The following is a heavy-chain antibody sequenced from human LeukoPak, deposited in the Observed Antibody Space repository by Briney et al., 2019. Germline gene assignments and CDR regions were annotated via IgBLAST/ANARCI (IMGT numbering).Heavy chain of an antibody. CDR3: AKDYFGSLEY. D-gene: IGHD2/OR15-2a*01. J-gene: IGHJ4*02. Sequence: PGGSLRLSCAASGFAFSGSWMHWVRQAPGKGLVWVSVIKSDGSGTAYADSVKGRFTISRDNAKNTVYLQMNSLRDEDTAVYYCAKDYFGSLEYWGQGILVTVPS. CDR1: GFAFSGSW. CDR2: IKSDGSGT. V-gene: IGHV3-74*03.